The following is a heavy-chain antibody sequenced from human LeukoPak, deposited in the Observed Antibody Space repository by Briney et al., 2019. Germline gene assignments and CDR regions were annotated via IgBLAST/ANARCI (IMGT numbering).Heavy chain of an antibody. J-gene: IGHJ5*02. V-gene: IGHV4-59*12. CDR1: GGSINSDY. D-gene: IGHD6-19*01. Sequence: SETLSLTCTVSGGSINSDYWSWIRQPPGKGLEWIGSIYYSGSTNYNPSLKSRVTISLDTSKNQFSLKLTSVTAADTAVYYCASVRGYSSGWYASGFDPWGQGTLVTVSS. CDR3: ASVRGYSSGWYASGFDP. CDR2: IYYSGST.